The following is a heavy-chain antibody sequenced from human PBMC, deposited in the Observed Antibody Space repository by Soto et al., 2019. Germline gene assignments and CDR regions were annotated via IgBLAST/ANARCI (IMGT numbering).Heavy chain of an antibody. D-gene: IGHD3-16*01. CDR2: ISGSGGST. V-gene: IGHV3-23*01. CDR3: AKVGKIMITFGGVMPY. CDR1: GFTFSSYA. Sequence: GGSLRLSCAASGFTFSSYAMSWVRQAPGKGLEWVSAISGSGGSTYYADSVKGRFTISRDNSKNTLYLQMNSLRAEDTAVYYCAKVGKIMITFGGVMPYWGQGTLVTVSS. J-gene: IGHJ4*02.